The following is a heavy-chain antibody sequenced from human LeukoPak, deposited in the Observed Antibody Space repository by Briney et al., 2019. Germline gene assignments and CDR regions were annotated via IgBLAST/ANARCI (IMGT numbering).Heavy chain of an antibody. D-gene: IGHD3-22*01. Sequence: GASVKVSCKASGYTFTGYYLHWVRQAPGQGLEWMGRINPNSGGTNYAQKFQGRVTMTRDTSISTAYMELSRLRSDDTAVYYCARALEYYDSSGYYCLFDYWGQGTLVTVSS. J-gene: IGHJ4*02. V-gene: IGHV1-2*06. CDR2: INPNSGGT. CDR3: ARALEYYDSSGYYCLFDY. CDR1: GYTFTGYY.